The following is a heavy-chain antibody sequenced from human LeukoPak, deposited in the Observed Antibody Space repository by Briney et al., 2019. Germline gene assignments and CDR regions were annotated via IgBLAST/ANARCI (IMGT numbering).Heavy chain of an antibody. CDR3: AREQTGADL. D-gene: IGHD1-1*01. Sequence: GGSLRLSCAASGFTFSSYWMSWARQAPGKGLEWVANIKQDGIEKYYMDSVKGRFTISRDNAKNSLYLQMNSPRAEDTAIYYCAREQTGADLWGQGTMVTVSS. CDR2: IKQDGIEK. CDR1: GFTFSSYW. V-gene: IGHV3-7*01. J-gene: IGHJ3*01.